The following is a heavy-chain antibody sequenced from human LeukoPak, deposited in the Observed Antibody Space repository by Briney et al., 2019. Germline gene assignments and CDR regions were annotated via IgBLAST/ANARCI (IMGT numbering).Heavy chain of an antibody. V-gene: IGHV4-30-4*08. J-gene: IGHJ4*02. CDR1: GGSISSGDYY. CDR3: ARTVAGYYFDY. D-gene: IGHD4-17*01. CDR2: IYYSGST. Sequence: SQALSLTCTVSGGSISSGDYYWSWIRQPPGKGLEWIGYIYYSGSTYYNPSLKSRVTISVDTSKNQFSLKLSSVTAADTAVYYCARTVAGYYFDYWGQGTLVTVSS.